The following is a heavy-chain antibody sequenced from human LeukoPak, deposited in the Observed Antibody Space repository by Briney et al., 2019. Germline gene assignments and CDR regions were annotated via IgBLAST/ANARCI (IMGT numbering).Heavy chain of an antibody. CDR1: GGSISSYY. D-gene: IGHD3-3*01. V-gene: IGHV4-4*07. CDR3: ASSYDFWSAFDI. J-gene: IGHJ3*02. Sequence: SETLSLTCTVSGGSISSYYWSWIRQPAGQGLDWIGRIYTSGSTNYNPSLKSRVTMSVDTSKNQFSLKLSSVTAADTAVYYCASSYDFWSAFDIWGQGTMVTVSS. CDR2: IYTSGST.